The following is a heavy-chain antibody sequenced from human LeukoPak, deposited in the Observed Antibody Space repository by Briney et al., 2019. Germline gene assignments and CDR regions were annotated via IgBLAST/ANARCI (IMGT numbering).Heavy chain of an antibody. CDR2: ISAYNGNT. Sequence: GASVKVSCKASGYTFTSYGISWVRQAPGQGLEWMGWISAYNGNTNYAQKLQGRVTMTTDTSTSTAYMELGSLRSDDTAVYYCARDPGIYYDSLWDAFDIWGQGTMVTVSS. CDR3: ARDPGIYYDSLWDAFDI. CDR1: GYTFTSYG. V-gene: IGHV1-18*01. D-gene: IGHD3-22*01. J-gene: IGHJ3*02.